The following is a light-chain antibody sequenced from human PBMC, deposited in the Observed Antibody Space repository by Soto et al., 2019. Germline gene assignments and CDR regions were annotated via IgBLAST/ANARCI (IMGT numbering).Light chain of an antibody. V-gene: IGKV3-15*01. CDR2: DTS. CDR1: QSVSNS. Sequence: EIVLTQSPGTLSLPPGERATLSCRASQSVSNSGLSWYQQKPGQAPRLLIYDTSTRATGVPARFSGSRSGTEFTLTINSLQSEDFAVYYCQRYNNWPLTFGGGTKVDIK. CDR3: QRYNNWPLT. J-gene: IGKJ4*01.